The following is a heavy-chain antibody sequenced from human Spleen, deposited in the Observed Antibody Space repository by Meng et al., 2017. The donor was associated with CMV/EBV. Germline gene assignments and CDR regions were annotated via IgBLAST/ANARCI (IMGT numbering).Heavy chain of an antibody. J-gene: IGHJ3*02. Sequence: GESLKISCTASGFTFGDYAMSWVRQAPGKGLEWVSGINWNAFSTTYADSVKGRFTISRDNAKNSLYLQMNSLRAEDTAVYYCARAGRYCSSTSCYNRAFDIWGQGTMVTVSS. CDR3: ARAGRYCSSTSCYNRAFDI. D-gene: IGHD2-2*02. CDR2: INWNAFST. CDR1: GFTFGDYA. V-gene: IGHV3-20*04.